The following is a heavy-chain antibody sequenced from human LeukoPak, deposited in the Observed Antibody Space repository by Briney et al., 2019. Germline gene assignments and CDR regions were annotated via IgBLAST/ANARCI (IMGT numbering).Heavy chain of an antibody. V-gene: IGHV3-74*01. D-gene: IGHD3-10*01. Sequence: GGSLRLSCAASGFTFSSYAMSWVRQAPGKGLVWVSHINGDGSTIRYADSVKGRFTISRDNTKNTLSLQINSLGPEDTAVYYCARDRGNPDAFDIWGQGTKVTVSS. CDR1: GFTFSSYA. J-gene: IGHJ3*02. CDR2: INGDGSTI. CDR3: ARDRGNPDAFDI.